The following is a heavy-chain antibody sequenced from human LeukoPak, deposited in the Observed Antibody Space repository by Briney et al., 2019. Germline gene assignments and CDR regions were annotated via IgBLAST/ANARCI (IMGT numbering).Heavy chain of an antibody. Sequence: SETLSLTCTVSGYSISSGYYWGWIRQPPGKGLEWIGSIYHSGSTYYNPSLKSRVTISVDTSKNQFSLKLSSVTAADTAVYYCAREGYSYGTYYYYYYMDVWGKGTTVTISS. CDR2: IYHSGST. CDR1: GYSISSGYY. J-gene: IGHJ6*03. D-gene: IGHD5-18*01. V-gene: IGHV4-38-2*02. CDR3: AREGYSYGTYYYYYYMDV.